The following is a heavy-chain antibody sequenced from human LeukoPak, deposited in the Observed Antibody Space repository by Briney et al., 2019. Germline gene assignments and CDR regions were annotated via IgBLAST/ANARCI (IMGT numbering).Heavy chain of an antibody. D-gene: IGHD6-13*01. CDR1: GFTFSSYA. CDR3: AKGRYSSSWYGGYFDY. J-gene: IGHJ4*02. V-gene: IGHV3-23*01. CDR2: ISGSGGST. Sequence: SGGSLRLSCAASGFTFSSYAMSWVRQASGKGLEWVSGISGSGGSTYYADSVKGRFTISRDNSKNTLFLQMNSLRAEDTAVYYCAKGRYSSSWYGGYFDYWGQGTLVTVSS.